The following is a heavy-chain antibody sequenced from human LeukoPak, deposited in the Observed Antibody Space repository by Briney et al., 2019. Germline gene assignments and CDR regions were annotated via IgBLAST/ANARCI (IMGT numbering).Heavy chain of an antibody. J-gene: IGHJ4*02. CDR3: ARGGLSMVRGVPFDY. Sequence: SVKGSCKASGGTVSSYAVSWVRQATGQGLEWMGGITPIVGTANYAQKFQGRVTITADESTSTAYMELSCLRSEDTAVYYCARGGLSMVRGVPFDYWGQGTLVTVSS. D-gene: IGHD3-10*01. V-gene: IGHV1-69*01. CDR2: ITPIVGTA. CDR1: GGTVSSYA.